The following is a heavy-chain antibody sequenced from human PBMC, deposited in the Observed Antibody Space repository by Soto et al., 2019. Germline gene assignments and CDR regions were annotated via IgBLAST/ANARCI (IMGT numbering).Heavy chain of an antibody. D-gene: IGHD2-2*01. CDR2: IKSKTDGGTT. Sequence: EVQLVESGGGLVKPGGSLRLSCAASGFNFNDAWMNWVRQAPGKGLEWVGRIKSKTDGGTTDYVATVKGRFTISRDDSKDILYLQMNSLKTEDTAVYYCTTGSFDHQLLWGQGALVTVSS. CDR3: TTGSFDHQLL. CDR1: GFNFNDAW. V-gene: IGHV3-15*07. J-gene: IGHJ4*02.